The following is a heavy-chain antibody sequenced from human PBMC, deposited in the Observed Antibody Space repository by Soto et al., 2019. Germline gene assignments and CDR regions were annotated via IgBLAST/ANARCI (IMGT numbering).Heavy chain of an antibody. CDR2: NYYSGIT. CDR1: GVSISSGGYY. CDR3: ARGSSIAGLYYGMDV. D-gene: IGHD6-6*01. Sequence: SETLSLTCPVSGVSISSGGYYWTWIRQHPGKGLEWIGYNYYSGITYYNPSLKSRVTISLDTPKNQFSLKPSSVTAADTAVYYCARGSSIAGLYYGMDVWGQGTTVT. V-gene: IGHV4-31*03. J-gene: IGHJ6*02.